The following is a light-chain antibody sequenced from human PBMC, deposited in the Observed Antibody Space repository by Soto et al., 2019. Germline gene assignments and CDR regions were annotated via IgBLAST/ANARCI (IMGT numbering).Light chain of an antibody. J-gene: IGKJ2*01. V-gene: IGKV4-1*01. CDR1: QSVLYSSNNKNY. Sequence: DIVTTQAPDSLAVSLGERATINCKSSQSVLYSSNNKNYLAWYQQKPGQPPKLLIYWASTRESGVPDRFSGRGSGTDFTLTISSLQAEDVAVYYCQQYYGTPYTFGQGTKLEIK. CDR2: WAS. CDR3: QQYYGTPYT.